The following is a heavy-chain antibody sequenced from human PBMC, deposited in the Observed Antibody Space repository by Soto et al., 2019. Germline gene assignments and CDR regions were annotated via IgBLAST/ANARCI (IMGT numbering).Heavy chain of an antibody. Sequence: GESLKISCKGSGYSFTSYWIGWVRQMPGKGLEWMGIIYPGDSDTRYSPSFQGQVTISADKSISTAYLQWSSLKASDTAMYYCARRPQGYCSGGSCPHYWRSAFDIWGQGTMVTVSS. D-gene: IGHD2-15*01. V-gene: IGHV5-51*01. J-gene: IGHJ3*02. CDR2: IYPGDSDT. CDR1: GYSFTSYW. CDR3: ARRPQGYCSGGSCPHYWRSAFDI.